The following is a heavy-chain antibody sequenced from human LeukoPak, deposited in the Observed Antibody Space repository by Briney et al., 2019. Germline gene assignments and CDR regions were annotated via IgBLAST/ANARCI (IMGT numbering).Heavy chain of an antibody. CDR1: GGSISSYY. D-gene: IGHD3-3*01. CDR2: IYYSGST. Sequence: KPSETLSLTCTASGGSISSYYWSWIRQPPGKGLEWFGYIYYSGSTNYNPSLKSRVTISVDTSKNQFSLKLSSVTAADTAVYYCARVSPLYDFWSGQPDLRGQGTLVTVSS. V-gene: IGHV4-59*01. J-gene: IGHJ4*02. CDR3: ARVSPLYDFWSGQPDL.